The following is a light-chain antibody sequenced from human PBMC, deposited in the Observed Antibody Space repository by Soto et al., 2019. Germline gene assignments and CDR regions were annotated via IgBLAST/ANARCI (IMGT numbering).Light chain of an antibody. V-gene: IGLV2-8*01. CDR1: SSDIGGYNY. CDR3: ASYACNNVV. Sequence: QSALTQPPSASGSPGQSVAISCTGTSSDIGGYNYVSWYQQHSGKAPKLIIYEVTRRPSGVPDRFSGSKSGSTASLTVSGLHAEDEADYYCASYACNNVVFGGGTKVPS. J-gene: IGLJ2*01. CDR2: EVT.